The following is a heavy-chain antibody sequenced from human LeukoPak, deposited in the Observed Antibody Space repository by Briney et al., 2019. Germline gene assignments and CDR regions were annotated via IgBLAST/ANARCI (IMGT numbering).Heavy chain of an antibody. D-gene: IGHD5-18*01. Sequence: GRSLRLSCAASGFTFSSYAMHWVRQAPGKALEWVAVISYDGSNKYYADSVKGRFTISRDNSKNTLYLQMNSLRAEDTAVYYCAREYWGYSYGYIGYWGQGTLVTVSS. CDR2: ISYDGSNK. CDR1: GFTFSSYA. V-gene: IGHV3-30*04. J-gene: IGHJ4*02. CDR3: AREYWGYSYGYIGY.